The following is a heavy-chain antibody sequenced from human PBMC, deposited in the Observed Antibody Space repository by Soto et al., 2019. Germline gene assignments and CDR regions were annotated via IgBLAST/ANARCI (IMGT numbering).Heavy chain of an antibody. D-gene: IGHD6-6*01. J-gene: IGHJ6*02. V-gene: IGHV4-59*11. CDR3: ERGIAARHYYYGMDV. CDR2: IYYSGST. Sequence: SETLSLTCTVSGGSISSHYWSWIRQPPGKGLEWIGYIYYSGSTNYNPSLKSRVTISVDTSKNQFSLKLSSVTAADTAVYYCERGIAARHYYYGMDVWGQGTTVTVSS. CDR1: GGSISSHY.